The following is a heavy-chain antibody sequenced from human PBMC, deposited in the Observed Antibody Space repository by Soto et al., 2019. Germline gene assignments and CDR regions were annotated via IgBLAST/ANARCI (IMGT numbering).Heavy chain of an antibody. V-gene: IGHV4-59*01. CDR3: ARDRRVELRSYYYYGMDV. Sequence: QVQLQESGPGLVKPSETLSLTCTVSGGSISSYYWSWIRQPPGKGLEWIGYIYYSGSTNYNPSLKSRVTISVDTSKTQFSLKLGSVTAADTAVYYCARDRRVELRSYYYYGMDVWGQGTTVTVSS. CDR1: GGSISSYY. CDR2: IYYSGST. D-gene: IGHD1-7*01. J-gene: IGHJ6*02.